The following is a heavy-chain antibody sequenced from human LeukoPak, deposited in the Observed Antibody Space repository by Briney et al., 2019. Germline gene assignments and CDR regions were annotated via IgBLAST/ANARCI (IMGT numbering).Heavy chain of an antibody. CDR2: IIPIFGTA. V-gene: IGHV1-69*13. D-gene: IGHD5-18*01. Sequence: ASVKVSCKVSGYTLTELSVHWVRQAPGQGLEWMGGIIPIFGTANYAQKFQGRVTITADESTSTAHMELSSLRSEDTAVYYCARGGGYSYGYGYFDYWGQGTLVTVSS. CDR3: ARGGGYSYGYGYFDY. J-gene: IGHJ4*02. CDR1: GYTLTELS.